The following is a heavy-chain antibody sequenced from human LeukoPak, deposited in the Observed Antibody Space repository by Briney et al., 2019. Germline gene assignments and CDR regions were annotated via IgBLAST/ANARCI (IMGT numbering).Heavy chain of an antibody. J-gene: IGHJ6*03. D-gene: IGHD3-10*01. CDR2: ISAYNGNT. CDR3: ARAPSPYGSGSLYYYYYYMDV. Sequence: AASVKVSCKASGYTFTSYGISWVRQAPGQGLEWMGWISAYNGNTNYAQKLQGRVTMTTDTSTSTAYMELRSLRSDDTAVYYCARAPSPYGSGSLYYYYYYMDVWGKGTTVTISS. CDR1: GYTFTSYG. V-gene: IGHV1-18*01.